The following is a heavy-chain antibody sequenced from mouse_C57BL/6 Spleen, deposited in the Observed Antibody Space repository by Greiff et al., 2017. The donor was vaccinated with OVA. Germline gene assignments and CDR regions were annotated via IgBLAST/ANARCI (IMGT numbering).Heavy chain of an antibody. CDR1: GFTFSDYG. D-gene: IGHD2-12*01. CDR2: ISSGSSTI. J-gene: IGHJ4*01. Sequence: EVKVEESGGGLVKPGGSLKLSCAASGFTFSDYGMHWVRQAPEKGLEWVAYISSGSSTIYYADTVKGRFTISRDNAKNTLFLQMTSLRSEDTAMYYCAKPYSDYAMDYWGQGTSVTVSS. V-gene: IGHV5-17*01. CDR3: AKPYSDYAMDY.